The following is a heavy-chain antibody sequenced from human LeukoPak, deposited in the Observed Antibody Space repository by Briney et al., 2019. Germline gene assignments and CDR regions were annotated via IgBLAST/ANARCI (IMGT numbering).Heavy chain of an antibody. CDR3: TSGLSVLRSNNTPVDY. CDR2: IRSKANSYAT. D-gene: IGHD4-17*01. CDR1: GFTFSGSA. V-gene: IGHV3-73*01. J-gene: IGHJ4*02. Sequence: GGSLRLSCAASGFTFSGSAMHWVRQASGNGLEWVGRIRSKANSYATTYAASVKGRFTISRDDSKNTAYLQMTSLKTEDTAVYYCTSGLSVLRSNNTPVDYWGQGTLVTVSS.